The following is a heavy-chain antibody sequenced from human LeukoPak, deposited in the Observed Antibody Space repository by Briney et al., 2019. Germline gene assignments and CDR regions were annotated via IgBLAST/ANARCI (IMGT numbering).Heavy chain of an antibody. J-gene: IGHJ3*02. CDR2: MNPNSGNT. CDR1: GYTFTSYD. Sequence: ASVKVSCKASGYTFTSYDINWVRQATGQGLEWMGWMNPNSGNTGYAQKFQGRVTMTRDTSISTAYMELSRLRSDDTAVYYCARVLTGLDPDDAFDIWGQGTMVTVSS. V-gene: IGHV1-8*02. D-gene: IGHD1-14*01. CDR3: ARVLTGLDPDDAFDI.